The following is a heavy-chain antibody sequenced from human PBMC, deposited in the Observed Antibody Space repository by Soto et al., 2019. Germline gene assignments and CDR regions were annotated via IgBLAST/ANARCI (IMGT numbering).Heavy chain of an antibody. V-gene: IGHV2-5*02. CDR3: AHRGICDSGDSYNWFDP. CDR2: IYWDDDK. J-gene: IGHJ5*02. D-gene: IGHD5-12*01. CDR1: GFSLSTSGVV. Sequence: QITLKESGPTLVKPTQTLTLTCTFSGFSLSTSGVVVGWIRQPPGKPLECLALIYWDDDKRSSPSLKSRLTITKDTSKNQVVGTMTDMDPVDTATYYWAHRGICDSGDSYNWFDPWGQGTLVTVSS.